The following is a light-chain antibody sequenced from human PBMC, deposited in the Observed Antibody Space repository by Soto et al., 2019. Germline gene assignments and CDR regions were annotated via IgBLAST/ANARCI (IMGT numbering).Light chain of an antibody. CDR3: CSYTSSSTGV. Sequence: QSALTQPASVSGSPGQSITISCTGTSSDVGGYNYVSWYQQHPGKAPKLMIYEVSNRPSGVSTRFSGSKSGNTASLTISGLQAEDEADYYCCSYTSSSTGVFGGGTKVTVL. CDR2: EVS. V-gene: IGLV2-14*01. CDR1: SSDVGGYNY. J-gene: IGLJ3*02.